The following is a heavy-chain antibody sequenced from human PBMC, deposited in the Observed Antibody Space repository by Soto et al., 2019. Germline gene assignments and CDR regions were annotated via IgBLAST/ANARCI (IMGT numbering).Heavy chain of an antibody. CDR3: ASSRPPVHCSSTSCYSAIWFDP. Sequence: SETLSLTCTVSGGSISSYYWSWIRQPPGKGLEWIGYIYYSGSTNYNPSLKSRVTISVDTSKNQFSLKLSSVTAADTAVYYCASSRPPVHCSSTSCYSAIWFDPWGQGTLVTVSS. D-gene: IGHD2-2*01. CDR1: GGSISSYY. J-gene: IGHJ5*02. V-gene: IGHV4-59*01. CDR2: IYYSGST.